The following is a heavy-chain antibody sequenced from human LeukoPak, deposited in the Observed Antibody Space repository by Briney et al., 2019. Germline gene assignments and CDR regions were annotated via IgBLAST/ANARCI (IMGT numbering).Heavy chain of an antibody. CDR3: ASDSSGALFDY. CDR1: RFTFNSYS. J-gene: IGHJ4*02. CDR2: ISSSSSYI. D-gene: IGHD3-22*01. Sequence: GGSLRLSCAASRFTFNSYSMNWVRQAPGKGLEWVSSISSSSSYIYYADSVKGRFTISRDNAKNSLYLQMNSLRAEDTAVYYCASDSSGALFDYWGQGTLVTVSS. V-gene: IGHV3-21*01.